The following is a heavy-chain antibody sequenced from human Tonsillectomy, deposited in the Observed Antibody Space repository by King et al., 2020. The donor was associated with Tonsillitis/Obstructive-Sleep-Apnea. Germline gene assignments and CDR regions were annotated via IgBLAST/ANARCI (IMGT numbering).Heavy chain of an antibody. Sequence: QLQESGPGLVKRSETLSLTCTVSGVSITDYFWTWIRQPPGKGLEWIGIIYYRGSTNYNPSLKSRVTMSVDTSENQLSLDLTSVTPADTAVYYCARVPYSMVRGVTYYFDFWGQGTLVTVSS. V-gene: IGHV4-59*01. CDR3: ARVPYSMVRGVTYYFDF. J-gene: IGHJ4*02. D-gene: IGHD3-10*01. CDR2: IYYRGST. CDR1: GVSITDYF.